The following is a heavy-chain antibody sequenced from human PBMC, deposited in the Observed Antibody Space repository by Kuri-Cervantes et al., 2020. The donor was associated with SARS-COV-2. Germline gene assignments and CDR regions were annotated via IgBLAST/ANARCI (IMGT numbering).Heavy chain of an antibody. CDR1: GFTFSSYS. Sequence: GESLKISCAASGFTFSSYSMNWVRQAPGKGLEWVSSISSSSSYIYYADSVKGRFTISRDNAKNSLYLQTNSLRAEDTAVYYCARAPDIVVVPAAIDRRIYYYGMDVWGQGTTVTVSS. J-gene: IGHJ6*02. V-gene: IGHV3-21*04. D-gene: IGHD2-2*01. CDR2: ISSSSSYI. CDR3: ARAPDIVVVPAAIDRRIYYYGMDV.